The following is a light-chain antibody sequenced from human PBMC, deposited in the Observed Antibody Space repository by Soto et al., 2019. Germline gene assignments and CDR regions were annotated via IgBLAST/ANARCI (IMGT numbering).Light chain of an antibody. V-gene: IGKV3-15*01. CDR2: GAS. J-gene: IGKJ1*01. CDR1: QSVSID. Sequence: EIVMTQSPATLSVSPGERATLSCRASQSVSIDLAWYQQTPDQAPRLLIYGASTRATGIPVRYSGSASGTEFTLTISSLQSEEFTVYCCQQYHKWHLTFGRGTKVEIK. CDR3: QQYHKWHLT.